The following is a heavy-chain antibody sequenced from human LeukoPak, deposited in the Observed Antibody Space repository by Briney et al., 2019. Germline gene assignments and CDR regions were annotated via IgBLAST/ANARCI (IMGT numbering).Heavy chain of an antibody. CDR1: GFTFSSYG. Sequence: GGSLRLSCAASGFTFSSYGMHWVRQAPGKGLEWVAVIWYDGSNKYYADSVKGRFTISRDNSKNTLYLQMNSLRAEDTALYYCAKDLDSRVGSYYFDYWGQGTLVTVSS. CDR2: IWYDGSNK. V-gene: IGHV3-33*06. CDR3: AKDLDSRVGSYYFDY. J-gene: IGHJ4*02. D-gene: IGHD3-22*01.